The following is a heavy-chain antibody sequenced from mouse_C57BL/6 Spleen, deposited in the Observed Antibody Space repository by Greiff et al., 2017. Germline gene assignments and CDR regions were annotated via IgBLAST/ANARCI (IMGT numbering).Heavy chain of an antibody. J-gene: IGHJ1*03. V-gene: IGHV5-17*01. CDR3: ARPPLYYGNYHWYFDV. CDR1: GFTFSDYG. D-gene: IGHD2-1*01. CDR2: ISSGSSTI. Sequence: EVKLMESGGGLVKPGGSLKLSCAASGFTFSDYGMHWVRQAPEKGLDWVAYISSGSSTIYYADTVKGRFTISRDNAKNTLFLQMTSLRSEDTAMYYCARPPLYYGNYHWYFDVWGTGTTVTVSS.